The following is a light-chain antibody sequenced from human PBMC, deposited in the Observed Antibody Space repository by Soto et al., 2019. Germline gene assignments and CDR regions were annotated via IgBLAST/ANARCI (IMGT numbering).Light chain of an antibody. CDR3: QQRNNWPGT. CDR2: DAS. Sequence: EIVLTQSPATLSLSPGARATLSCRASQSVSNYLAWYKQKPGQAPRLLISDASNRATGIPARFSGSGSGTDFTLTISSHEPEDFAVYCGQQRNNWPGTCGQGTKLEIK. CDR1: QSVSNY. J-gene: IGKJ2*02. V-gene: IGKV3-11*01.